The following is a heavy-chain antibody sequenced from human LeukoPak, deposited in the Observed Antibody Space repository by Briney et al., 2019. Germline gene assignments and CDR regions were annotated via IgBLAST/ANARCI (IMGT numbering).Heavy chain of an antibody. J-gene: IGHJ4*02. CDR2: ISSSSSTI. CDR1: GVTFSSYS. Sequence: GGSLRLSCAASGVTFSSYSMNWVRQAPGKGLEWVSYISSSSSTIXXXDSVXGRFTISRDNAKNSLYLQMNSLRAEDTAVYYCXXGRAXXXXAMGYWGQGTLVTVSS. D-gene: IGHD6-13*01. CDR3: XXGRAXXXXAMGY. V-gene: IGHV3-48*04.